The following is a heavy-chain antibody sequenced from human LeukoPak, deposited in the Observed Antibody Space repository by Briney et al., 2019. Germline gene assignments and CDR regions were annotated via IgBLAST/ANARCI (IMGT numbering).Heavy chain of an antibody. J-gene: IGHJ4*02. Sequence: NPGGCLRLSCAASGFTFSSFAMSWVRQAPGKGLEWVSAISGSGGDTYYADSVKGRFIISRDNSKKTLYLQMNSLRAADTAVYYCARWILYSSGSYSDYWGQGTLVTVSS. D-gene: IGHD3-10*01. CDR3: ARWILYSSGSYSDY. CDR1: GFTFSSFA. CDR2: ISGSGGDT. V-gene: IGHV3-23*01.